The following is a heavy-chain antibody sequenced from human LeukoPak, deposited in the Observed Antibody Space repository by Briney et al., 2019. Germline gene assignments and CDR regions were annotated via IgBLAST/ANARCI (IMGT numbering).Heavy chain of an antibody. CDR3: ARFVNTCSSTSCYWDYFDY. Sequence: GGSLRLSCAASGFTVSSNYMSWVRQAPGKGLEWVSVIYSGGSTYYADSVKGRFTISRDNSKNTLYLQMNSLRAEDTAVYYCARFVNTCSSTSCYWDYFDYWGQGTLVTVSS. D-gene: IGHD2-2*01. CDR2: IYSGGST. CDR1: GFTVSSNY. V-gene: IGHV3-66*01. J-gene: IGHJ4*02.